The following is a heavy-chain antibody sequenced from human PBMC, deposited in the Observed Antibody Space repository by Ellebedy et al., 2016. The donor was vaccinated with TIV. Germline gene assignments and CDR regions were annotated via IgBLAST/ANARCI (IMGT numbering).Heavy chain of an antibody. CDR3: AKGWADFDY. J-gene: IGHJ4*02. D-gene: IGHD1-26*01. V-gene: IGHV3-23*01. Sequence: GESLKISXAASGFTFSSYVMSWVRQAPGKGLEWVSSITGSAGGTYYADSVKGRFTISRDNSKNTLYLEMDDLRADDTAVYYCAKGWADFDYWGQGTLVAVSS. CDR2: ITGSAGGT. CDR1: GFTFSSYV.